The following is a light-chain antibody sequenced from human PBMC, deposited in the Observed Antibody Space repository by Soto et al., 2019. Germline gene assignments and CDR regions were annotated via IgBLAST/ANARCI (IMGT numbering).Light chain of an antibody. J-gene: IGKJ4*01. CDR2: SAS. V-gene: IGKV1-12*01. CDR3: QQTNSFPLT. CDR1: QGITSW. Sequence: DIQMTQSPASVPASVGERVTLTCRASQGITSWLAWYQQKPGKAPKLLIYSASSMPSGVPSRFSGSGSGTYFTLTISSLQPEDFAAYYCQQTNSFPLTFGGGTKVEIK.